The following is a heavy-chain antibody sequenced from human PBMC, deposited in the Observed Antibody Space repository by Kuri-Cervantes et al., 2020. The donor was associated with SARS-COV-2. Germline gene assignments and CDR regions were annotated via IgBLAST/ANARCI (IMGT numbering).Heavy chain of an antibody. V-gene: IGHV4-31*11. CDR2: IYYSGCT. D-gene: IGHD3-22*01. CDR3: ARDPLSYYDCSRYYLTDAFDI. CDR1: GCTISSGGYY. Sequence: SETLSLTCAVSGCTISSGGYYWSCIRQHPGKGLEWTGYIYYSGCTGYNPSLKSRVTISVDTSKNQFSLKLSSVTAADTALYYCARDPLSYYDCSRYYLTDAFDIWGQGTMVTVSS. J-gene: IGHJ3*02.